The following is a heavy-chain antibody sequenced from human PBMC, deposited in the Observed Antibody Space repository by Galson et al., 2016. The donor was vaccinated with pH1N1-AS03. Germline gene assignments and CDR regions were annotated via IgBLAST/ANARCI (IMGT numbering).Heavy chain of an antibody. V-gene: IGHV6-1*01. D-gene: IGHD6-6*01. J-gene: IGHJ5*02. CDR2: TYYRSKWYN. CDR3: ARGHYSSSFYWFDP. Sequence: CAISGDSVSSNSAAWNWIRQSPSRGLEWLGRTYYRSKWYNDYAVSVKSRITLNPDTSKNQFSRQLNSVTPEDTAVYYCARGHYSSSFYWFDPWGQGTLVTVSS. CDR1: GDSVSSNSAA.